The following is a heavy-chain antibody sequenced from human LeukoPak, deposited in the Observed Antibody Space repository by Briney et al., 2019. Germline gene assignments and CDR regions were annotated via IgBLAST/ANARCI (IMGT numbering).Heavy chain of an antibody. D-gene: IGHD1-26*01. CDR2: ITTSSRYI. CDR3: ARDYSPPHWSDNSGYFDS. CDR1: GITYSSYS. V-gene: IGHV3-21*01. Sequence: GGSLRLSCVASGITYSSYSMNWVRQAPGKGLEWVSSITTSSRYIYYADSVKGRFTISRDNAKNSLYLQMNSLRVEDTAVYYCARDYSPPHWSDNSGYFDSWGQGTLVTVSS. J-gene: IGHJ4*02.